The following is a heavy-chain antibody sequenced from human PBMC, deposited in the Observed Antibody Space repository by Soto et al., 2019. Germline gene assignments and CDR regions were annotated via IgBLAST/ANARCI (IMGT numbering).Heavy chain of an antibody. CDR2: VYDTWST. J-gene: IGHJ6*01. D-gene: IGHD3-10*01. CDR3: VRQGIGFLHGLVDV. V-gene: IGHV4-59*08. CDR1: SGPSKSHN. Sequence: QVQVQQSGPGLVKPSETLSLTCTVSSGPSKSHNWGWIRQPPGRGLEWIGYVYDTWSTSYNPSLNSRVTVSADTSTNRISLTLRFVTAADTAVYYCVRQGIGFLHGLVDVWGQGTTVIVSS.